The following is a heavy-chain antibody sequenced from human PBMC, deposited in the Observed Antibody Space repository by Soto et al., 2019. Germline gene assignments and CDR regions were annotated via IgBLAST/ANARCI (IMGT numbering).Heavy chain of an antibody. J-gene: IGHJ4*02. CDR1: SDSISSYY. CDR3: ARAVGDPLYYLDY. Sequence: QVQLQESGPGLVRPSETLSLTCTVSSDSISSYYWIWIRQSPGKGLEWIGYTDYSGNTNYNPSLKSRVTISGDTSKNQFSLRLISVTAADPAVYYCARAVGDPLYYLDYWGQGTLVTVSS. CDR2: TDYSGNT. D-gene: IGHD6-19*01. V-gene: IGHV4-59*08.